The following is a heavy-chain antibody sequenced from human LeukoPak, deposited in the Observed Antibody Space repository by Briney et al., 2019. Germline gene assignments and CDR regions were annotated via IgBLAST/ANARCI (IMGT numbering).Heavy chain of an antibody. CDR1: DGSVNGYY. J-gene: IGHJ4*02. Sequence: PSETLSLTCTVSDGSVNGYYWSWIRQPPGKGLDWIGYMYSGGTTNYSPSLKSRVTISEDMSKNQFSLKLTSVTAADTAVYYCARAQIGYSYGYGGGFLSNYFDYWGQGTLVTVSS. D-gene: IGHD5-18*01. V-gene: IGHV4-59*02. CDR3: ARAQIGYSYGYGGGFLSNYFDY. CDR2: MYSGGTT.